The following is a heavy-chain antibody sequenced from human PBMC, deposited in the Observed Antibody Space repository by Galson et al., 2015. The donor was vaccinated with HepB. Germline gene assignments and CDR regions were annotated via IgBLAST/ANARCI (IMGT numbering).Heavy chain of an antibody. Sequence: SLRLSCAASGFTFSNYWMSWVRQAPGRGLEWVANIKQDGSEKNYVDSVKGRFTISRDNAKNSLYLQMTSLRDEDTAVYYCTRGWGGNDQVWDYWGPGTVVTPSS. CDR3: TRGWGGNDQVWDY. J-gene: IGHJ4*02. V-gene: IGHV3-7*01. D-gene: IGHD1-1*01. CDR2: IKQDGSEK. CDR1: GFTFSNYW.